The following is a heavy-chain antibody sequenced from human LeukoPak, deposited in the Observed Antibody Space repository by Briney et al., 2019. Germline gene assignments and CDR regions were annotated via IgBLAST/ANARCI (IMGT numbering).Heavy chain of an antibody. Sequence: ASVKVSCKASRYTFTSYDINWVRQATGQGLEWMGWMNPNSGNTGYAQKFQGRVTMTRNTSISTAYMELSSLRSEDTAVYYCARGSGYSSSWSYYYYMDVWGKGTTVTISS. CDR3: ARGSGYSSSWSYYYYMDV. V-gene: IGHV1-8*01. CDR2: MNPNSGNT. J-gene: IGHJ6*03. CDR1: RYTFTSYD. D-gene: IGHD6-13*01.